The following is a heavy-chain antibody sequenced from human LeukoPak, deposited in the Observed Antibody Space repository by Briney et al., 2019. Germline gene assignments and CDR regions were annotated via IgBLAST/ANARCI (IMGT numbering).Heavy chain of an antibody. CDR2: ISGSGGST. Sequence: GGSLRLSCAASGFTFSSYAMSWVRQAPGKGLEWVSAISGSGGSTYYADSVKGRFTISRDNSNNPLYLQMDSLRAEDTAVYYCAKDAVQHSWDYWGQGTLVTVSS. CDR1: GFTFSSYA. J-gene: IGHJ4*02. D-gene: IGHD3-3*02. V-gene: IGHV3-23*01. CDR3: AKDAVQHSWDY.